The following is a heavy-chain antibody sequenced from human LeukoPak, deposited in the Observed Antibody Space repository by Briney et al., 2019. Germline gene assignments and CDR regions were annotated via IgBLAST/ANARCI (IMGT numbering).Heavy chain of an antibody. J-gene: IGHJ3*02. D-gene: IGHD2-8*01. Sequence: GGSLRLSCAASGFTFSTYAMHWVRQAPGKGLEWVAVISYDGSNKYYADSVKGRFTISRDNSKNTLYLQMSSLRAEDTAVYYCAREHVPGGYCSNGVCYMNAFDIWGQGTVVIVSS. CDR2: ISYDGSNK. V-gene: IGHV3-30-3*01. CDR1: GFTFSTYA. CDR3: AREHVPGGYCSNGVCYMNAFDI.